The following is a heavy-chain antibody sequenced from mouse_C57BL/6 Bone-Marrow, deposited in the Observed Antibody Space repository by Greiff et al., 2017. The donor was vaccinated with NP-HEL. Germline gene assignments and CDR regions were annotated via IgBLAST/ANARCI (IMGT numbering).Heavy chain of an antibody. V-gene: IGHV5-16*01. Sequence: EVQLVESEGGLVQPGSSMKLSCTASGFTFSDYYMAWVRQVPEKGLEWVANINYDGSSTYYMDSLKSRFIISRDHAKNILYLQMSSLKSEDTATYYCARDRESDYDDWYFDVWGTGTTVTVSS. CDR3: ARDRESDYDDWYFDV. J-gene: IGHJ1*03. CDR2: INYDGSST. D-gene: IGHD2-4*01. CDR1: GFTFSDYY.